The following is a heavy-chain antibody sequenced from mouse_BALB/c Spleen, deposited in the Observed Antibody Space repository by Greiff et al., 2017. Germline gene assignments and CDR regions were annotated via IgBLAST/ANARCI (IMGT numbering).Heavy chain of an antibody. CDR3: TREGDGPLRGFAY. D-gene: IGHD1-1*01. J-gene: IGHJ3*01. Sequence: VQLQQSGTVLARPGASVKMSCKASGYTFTSYWMHWVKQRPGQGLEWIGAIYPGNSDTSYNQKFKGKAKLTAVTSTSTAYMELSSLTNEDSAVYYCTREGDGPLRGFAYWGQGTLVTVSA. CDR1: GYTFTSYW. V-gene: IGHV1-5*01. CDR2: IYPGNSDT.